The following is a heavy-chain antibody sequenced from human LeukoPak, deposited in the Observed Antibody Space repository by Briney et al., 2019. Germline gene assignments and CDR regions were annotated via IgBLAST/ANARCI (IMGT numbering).Heavy chain of an antibody. J-gene: IGHJ4*02. CDR3: AKDRVAVAGHIDY. D-gene: IGHD6-19*01. CDR1: GFTFTTYW. Sequence: GESLRLSCAASGFTFTTYWMSWVRQAPGKGLEWVANIKQDGTEKYYVDSVQGRFTISRDNAKNSLYLQMNSLRVEDTALYYCAKDRVAVAGHIDYWGQGTLVTVSS. V-gene: IGHV3-7*03. CDR2: IKQDGTEK.